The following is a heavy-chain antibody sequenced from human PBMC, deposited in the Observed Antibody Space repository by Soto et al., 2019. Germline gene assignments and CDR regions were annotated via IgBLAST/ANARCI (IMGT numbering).Heavy chain of an antibody. Sequence: GGSLRLSCAASGFTFSSYAMSWVRQAPGKGLEWVSAISGSGGSTYYADSVKGRFTISRDNSKNTLYLQMNSLRAEDTAVYYCANPPTSSIYPYWGQGTLVTVSS. J-gene: IGHJ4*02. CDR3: ANPPTSSIYPY. CDR1: GFTFSSYA. D-gene: IGHD1-26*01. V-gene: IGHV3-23*01. CDR2: ISGSGGST.